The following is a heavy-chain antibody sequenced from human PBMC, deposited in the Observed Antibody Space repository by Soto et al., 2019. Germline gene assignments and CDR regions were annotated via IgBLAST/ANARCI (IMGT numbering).Heavy chain of an antibody. Sequence: GASVKVSCKASGYTFTNYYMHWVRQAPGQGLEWMGIINPSGGSTSYPQTFYGRVTMTRDTSTSTVYMELSNLRSDDTAVYYCARDGPYGSGTYYFDHWGQGTLVTVS. D-gene: IGHD3-10*01. CDR3: ARDGPYGSGTYYFDH. V-gene: IGHV1-46*01. CDR1: GYTFTNYY. J-gene: IGHJ4*02. CDR2: INPSGGST.